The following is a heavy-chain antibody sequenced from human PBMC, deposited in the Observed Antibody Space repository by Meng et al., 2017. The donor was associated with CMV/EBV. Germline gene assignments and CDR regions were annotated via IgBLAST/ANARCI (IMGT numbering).Heavy chain of an antibody. CDR1: GFTFSSYA. CDR2: ISYDGSNK. Sequence: LSLTCAASGFTFSSYAMHWVRQAPGKGLEWVAVISYDGSNKYYADSVKGRFTISRDNSKNTLYLQMNSLRAENTAVYYCARDRGGYCSSTSCYTNYYYGMDVWGQGTTVTVSS. CDR3: ARDRGGYCSSTSCYTNYYYGMDV. J-gene: IGHJ6*02. V-gene: IGHV3-30-3*01. D-gene: IGHD2-2*02.